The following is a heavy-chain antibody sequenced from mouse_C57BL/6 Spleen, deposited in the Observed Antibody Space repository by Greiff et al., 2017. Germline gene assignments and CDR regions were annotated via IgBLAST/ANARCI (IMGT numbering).Heavy chain of an antibody. V-gene: IGHV1-55*01. Sequence: QVQLQQPGAELVKPGASVKMSCKASGYTFTSYWITWVKQRPGQGLEWIGDIYPGSGSTNYNEKFKSKATLTVDTSSSTAYMQLSSLTSEDSAVDYWARFDYDHWYFDVWGTGTTVTVSS. D-gene: IGHD2-4*01. CDR2: IYPGSGST. J-gene: IGHJ1*03. CDR1: GYTFTSYW. CDR3: ARFDYDHWYFDV.